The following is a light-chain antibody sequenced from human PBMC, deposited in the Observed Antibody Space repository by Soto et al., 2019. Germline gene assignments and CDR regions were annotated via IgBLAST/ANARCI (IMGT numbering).Light chain of an antibody. J-gene: IGKJ2*01. CDR3: HHYGSSPPYT. CDR2: GAS. CDR1: QSFSRTY. V-gene: IGKV3-20*01. Sequence: EIVLTQSPGTLSLSPGEGATLSCRASQSFSRTYLAWYQQKPGQAPRLLIYGASNRATGIPDRFSGSGCGTDFTLTISRLEPEDFAVYYCHHYGSSPPYTFGQGTKLEIK.